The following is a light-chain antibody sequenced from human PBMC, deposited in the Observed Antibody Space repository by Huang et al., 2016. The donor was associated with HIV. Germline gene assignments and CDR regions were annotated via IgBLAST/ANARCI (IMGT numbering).Light chain of an antibody. J-gene: IGKJ2*01. CDR1: QSVSSS. Sequence: EILMTQSPGTLSASPGERVTLSCRASQSVSSSVAWFQQKPGQPPRLLIYGASTRATGIPARFSGSGCETEVTLTIDSLQTEDFSFYYCQQYESWPPDPTFGQGTKVDIK. CDR3: QQYESWPPDPT. V-gene: IGKV3-15*01. CDR2: GAS.